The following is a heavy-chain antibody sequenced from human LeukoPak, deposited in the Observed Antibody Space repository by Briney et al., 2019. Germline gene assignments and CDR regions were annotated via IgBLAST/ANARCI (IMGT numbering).Heavy chain of an antibody. D-gene: IGHD6-6*01. J-gene: IGHJ4*02. CDR1: GFTFSSYS. Sequence: GGSLRLSCEASGFTFSSYSMNWVRKAPGKGLEWVSSISSSSSYIYYADSVKGRFTISRDNAKNSLYLQMNSLRAEDTAVYYCATDRSSIAVRPHWGQGTLVTVSS. CDR3: ATDRSSIAVRPH. V-gene: IGHV3-21*01. CDR2: ISSSSSYI.